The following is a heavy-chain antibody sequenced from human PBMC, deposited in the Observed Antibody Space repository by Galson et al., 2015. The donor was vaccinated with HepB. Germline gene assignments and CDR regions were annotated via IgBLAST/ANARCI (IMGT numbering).Heavy chain of an antibody. J-gene: IGHJ5*02. Sequence: SVKVSCKASGYSFTSYYIHWVRQAPGQGPEWMGVINPSGGPTTYSQKLQGRLTVTSDTSATTVYMDLRSLKSEDTAVYYCVRDLKGATGSGVWFDPWGQGTLVTVSS. CDR1: GYSFTSYY. CDR3: VRDLKGATGSGVWFDP. D-gene: IGHD3-10*01. CDR2: INPSGGPT. V-gene: IGHV1-46*01.